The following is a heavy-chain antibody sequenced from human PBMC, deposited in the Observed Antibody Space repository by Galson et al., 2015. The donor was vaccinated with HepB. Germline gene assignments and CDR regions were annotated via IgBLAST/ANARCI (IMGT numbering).Heavy chain of an antibody. CDR2: ISSGGDKK. CDR1: GFTFGSYA. Sequence: SLRLSCAVPGFTFGSYAFLWVRQAPGKGLEWLAVISSGGDKKYYADSVKGRFAISRDNSKNTLYMQMDSLRPEDTAVYYCARTFYCDYWGQGTLVTVSS. CDR3: ARTFYCDY. V-gene: IGHV3-30*09. J-gene: IGHJ4*02.